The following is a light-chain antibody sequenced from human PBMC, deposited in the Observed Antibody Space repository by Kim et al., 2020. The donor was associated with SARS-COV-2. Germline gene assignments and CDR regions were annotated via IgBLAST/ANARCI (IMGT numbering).Light chain of an antibody. Sequence: VSLGQTASITCSGDKVGDKYACWYQQKPGQSHVLVIYQDNKRPSGIPERFSGSNSGNTATLTISGTQAMDEADYYCQAWDSSTAVFGGGTQLTVL. J-gene: IGLJ2*01. CDR3: QAWDSSTAV. CDR2: QDN. V-gene: IGLV3-1*01. CDR1: KVGDKY.